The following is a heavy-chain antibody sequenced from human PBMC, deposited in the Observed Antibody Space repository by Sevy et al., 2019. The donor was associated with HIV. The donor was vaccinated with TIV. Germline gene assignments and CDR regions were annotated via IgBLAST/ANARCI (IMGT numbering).Heavy chain of an antibody. Sequence: GGSLRLSCAASGFTVGSTYMSWGRQAPGKGLEWVSIIYSGGNTYYADSVKGRFIISRDDSRNTLYLQMNSLRGEDTAVYFCGREATRYCSGGDCSRRNYYFYMDIWGKGTTVTVSS. V-gene: IGHV3-66*02. CDR2: IYSGGNT. CDR3: GREATRYCSGGDCSRRNYYFYMDI. CDR1: GFTVGSTY. D-gene: IGHD2-15*01. J-gene: IGHJ6*03.